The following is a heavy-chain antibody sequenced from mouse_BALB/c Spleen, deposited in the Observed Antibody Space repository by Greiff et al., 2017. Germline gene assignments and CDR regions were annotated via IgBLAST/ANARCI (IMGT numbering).Heavy chain of an antibody. CDR3: ARSDGYYDYYAMDY. CDR1: GYTFTSYW. J-gene: IGHJ4*01. CDR2: IYPGDGDT. V-gene: IGHV1-87*01. D-gene: IGHD2-3*01. Sequence: VQLQQSGAELARPGASVKLSCKASGYTFTSYWMQWVKQRPGQGLEWIGAIYPGDGDTRYTQKFKGKATLTADKSSSTAYMQLSSLASEDSAVYDCARSDGYYDYYAMDYWGQGTSVTVSS.